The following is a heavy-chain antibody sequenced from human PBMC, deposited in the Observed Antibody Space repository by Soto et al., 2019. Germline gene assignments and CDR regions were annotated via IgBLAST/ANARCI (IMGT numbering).Heavy chain of an antibody. Sequence: PSETLSLTCTVAGGSISCFYWSWVGQPAGKGLEWIGRIYSSGATKYNPSLRNRVTMSVDTSTDQYSLNLASMTAADTAVYFCARGPFCGNDCYFDVWGQGTQVTVSS. CDR3: ARGPFCGNDCYFDV. D-gene: IGHD2-21*02. CDR1: GGSISCFY. CDR2: IYSSGAT. V-gene: IGHV4-4*07. J-gene: IGHJ4*02.